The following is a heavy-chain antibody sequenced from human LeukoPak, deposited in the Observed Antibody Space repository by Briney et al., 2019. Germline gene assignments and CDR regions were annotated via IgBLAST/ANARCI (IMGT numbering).Heavy chain of an antibody. V-gene: IGHV4-34*01. J-gene: IGHJ4*02. Sequence: SETLSLTCAVYGGSFSGYYWSWIRQPPGKGLEWIGEINHSGSTNYNPSLKSRVTISVDTCKNQFSLKLSSVTAADTAVYYCAREFRGYSYGYDYWGQGTLVTVSS. D-gene: IGHD5-18*01. CDR1: GGSFSGYY. CDR2: INHSGST. CDR3: AREFRGYSYGYDY.